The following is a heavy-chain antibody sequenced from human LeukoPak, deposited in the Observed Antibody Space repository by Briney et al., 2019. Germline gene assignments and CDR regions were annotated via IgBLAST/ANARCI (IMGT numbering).Heavy chain of an antibody. Sequence: QSGGSLRLSCVVSGFTFSTSAMSWVRQAPGKGLEWVSGISESGGSTYYADSVKGRFTSSRDNSKNTLYLQRNNLRAEDTAAYYCAKGSFWGQGTLVTVSS. J-gene: IGHJ4*02. V-gene: IGHV3-23*01. D-gene: IGHD3-10*01. CDR2: ISESGGST. CDR3: AKGSF. CDR1: GFTFSTSA.